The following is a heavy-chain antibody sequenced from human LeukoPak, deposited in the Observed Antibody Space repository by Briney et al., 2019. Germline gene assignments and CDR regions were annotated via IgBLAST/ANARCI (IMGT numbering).Heavy chain of an antibody. V-gene: IGHV4-59*08. Sequence: SETLSLTCTVSGGSISSYYWSWIRQPPGKGLEWIGYIYYSGSTNYNPSLKSRVTISVDTSKNQFSLKLSSVTAADTAVYYCASGTGSSGYSSLGYWGQGTLVTVSS. CDR1: GGSISSYY. J-gene: IGHJ4*02. CDR2: IYYSGST. D-gene: IGHD3-22*01. CDR3: ASGTGSSGYSSLGY.